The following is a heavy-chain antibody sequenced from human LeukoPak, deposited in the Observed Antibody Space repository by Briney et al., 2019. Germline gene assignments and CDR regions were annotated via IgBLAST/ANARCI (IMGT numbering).Heavy chain of an antibody. J-gene: IGHJ5*02. CDR2: ISAYDGNT. V-gene: IGHV1-18*01. CDR1: GYTFTSYG. CDR3: ARSRMVRGVIISAQYNWFDP. Sequence: ASVKVSCKASGYTFTSYGISWVRQAPGQGLEWMGWISAYDGNTNYARTLQGRVTMTRDMSTSTVYMELSSLRSEDTAVYYCARSRMVRGVIISAQYNWFDPWGQGTLVTVSS. D-gene: IGHD3-10*01.